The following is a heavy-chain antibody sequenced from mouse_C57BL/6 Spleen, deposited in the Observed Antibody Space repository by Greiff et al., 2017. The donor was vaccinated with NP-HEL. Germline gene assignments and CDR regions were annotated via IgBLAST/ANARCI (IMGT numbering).Heavy chain of an antibody. CDR1: GYTFTSYW. CDR3: ARGGGPNGNYVPYYFDY. CDR2: IHPNSGST. Sequence: QVQLKQPGAELVKPGASVKLSCKASGYTFTSYWMHWVKQRPGQGLEWIGMIHPNSGSTNYNEKFKSKATLTVDKSSSTAYMQLSSLTSEDSAVYYCARGGGPNGNYVPYYFDYWGQGTTLTVSS. V-gene: IGHV1-64*01. D-gene: IGHD2-1*01. J-gene: IGHJ2*01.